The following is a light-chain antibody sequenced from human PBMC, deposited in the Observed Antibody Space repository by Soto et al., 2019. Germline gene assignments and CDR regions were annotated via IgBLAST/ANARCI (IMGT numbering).Light chain of an antibody. J-gene: IGKJ5*01. Sequence: EVVLTPSPGTLSLSPGDKYTPSCRARQNLSRYFLAWYRHKPGQAPRLLISGASRSATGIPDRFSGAGSVTDFTLTISRLEPEDFALYYCQQHDILPITVGQGTRLE. CDR1: QNLSRYF. CDR2: GAS. CDR3: QQHDILPIT. V-gene: IGKV3-20*01.